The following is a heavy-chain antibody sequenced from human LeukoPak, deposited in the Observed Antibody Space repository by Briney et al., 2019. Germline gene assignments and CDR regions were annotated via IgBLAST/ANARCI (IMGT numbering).Heavy chain of an antibody. CDR3: ARRPKAPLCTDY. D-gene: IGHD1-1*01. J-gene: IGHJ4*02. Sequence: SETLSLTCTVSGGSISSNSFYWDWIRQSPGKGLEWIGTISYSGTTDYNPSLRSRVTISVDTSKNQFSLKLSSVTAADTAVYFCARRPKAPLCTDYWGQGTPVIVSS. CDR1: GGSISSNSFY. CDR2: ISYSGTT. V-gene: IGHV4-39*01.